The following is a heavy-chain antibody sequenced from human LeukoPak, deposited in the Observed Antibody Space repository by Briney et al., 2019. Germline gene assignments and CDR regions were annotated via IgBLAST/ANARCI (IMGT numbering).Heavy chain of an antibody. V-gene: IGHV3-21*01. CDR2: PSSSSSSI. D-gene: IGHD3-3*02. Sequence: PGGSLRLSCAASGFTLSTYSMNWGRQVPGKGLEWVSSPSSSSSSIFYSDSVKGRFTISRDNAKNSVYLQMNSLRAEDTAVYFCARDRVLVDYWGQGTLVTVSS. J-gene: IGHJ4*02. CDR3: ARDRVLVDY. CDR1: GFTLSTYS.